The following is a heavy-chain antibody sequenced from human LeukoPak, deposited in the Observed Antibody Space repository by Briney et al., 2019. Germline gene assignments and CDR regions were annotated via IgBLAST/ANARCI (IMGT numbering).Heavy chain of an antibody. CDR3: ARVRSVGGNPHAFNI. V-gene: IGHV3-7*01. D-gene: IGHD4-23*01. Sequence: EGSLRLSCAASGFKFGDFWMAWVRQTPGKGLEWVADIKEDGSEKYYVDSVKGRFTISRDNAKNSLYLQMNSLRVEDTALYYCARVRSVGGNPHAFNIWGQGTMVTVSS. CDR1: GFKFGDFW. J-gene: IGHJ3*02. CDR2: IKEDGSEK.